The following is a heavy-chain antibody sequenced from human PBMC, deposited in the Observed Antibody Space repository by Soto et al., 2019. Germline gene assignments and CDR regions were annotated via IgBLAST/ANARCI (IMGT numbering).Heavy chain of an antibody. Sequence: GGSLRLSCAASGFTFSSYAMHWVRQAPGKGLEYVSAISSNGGSTYYANSVKGRFTISRDNSKNTLYLQMGSLRAEDMAVYYCARDSGYDLPFDYWGQGTLVTVSS. D-gene: IGHD5-12*01. V-gene: IGHV3-64*01. J-gene: IGHJ4*02. CDR1: GFTFSSYA. CDR3: ARDSGYDLPFDY. CDR2: ISSNGGST.